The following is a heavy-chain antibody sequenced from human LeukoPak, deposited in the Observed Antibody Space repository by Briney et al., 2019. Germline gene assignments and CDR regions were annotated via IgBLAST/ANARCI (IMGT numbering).Heavy chain of an antibody. Sequence: GGSLRLSCAASGFTFDIYGMHWVRQAPGKGLEWVAVIWYDGSSKYYADSVKGRFTISRDNSKNTLYLQMNSLRAEDTAVYYCARGPTYYYDSSGYHPEYFQHWGQGTLVTVSS. J-gene: IGHJ1*01. V-gene: IGHV3-33*01. CDR1: GFTFDIYG. CDR2: IWYDGSSK. CDR3: ARGPTYYYDSSGYHPEYFQH. D-gene: IGHD3-22*01.